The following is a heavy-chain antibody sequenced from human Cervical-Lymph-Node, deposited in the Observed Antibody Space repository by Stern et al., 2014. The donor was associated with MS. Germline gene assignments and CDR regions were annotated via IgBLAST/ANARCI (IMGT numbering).Heavy chain of an antibody. CDR2: IKGDGSET. Sequence: APGKGLERVGNIKGDGSETYYVDSVKGRFTMSRDNARKAVYLQMNSLRVEDTAVYYCARDNGSSGWTFCQNGMDVWGQGTTVTVSS. V-gene: IGHV3-7*01. CDR3: ARDNGSSGWTFCQNGMDV. J-gene: IGHJ6*02. D-gene: IGHD6-19*01.